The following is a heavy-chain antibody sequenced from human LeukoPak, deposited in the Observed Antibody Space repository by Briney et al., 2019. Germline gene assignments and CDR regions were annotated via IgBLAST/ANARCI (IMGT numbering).Heavy chain of an antibody. Sequence: PSETLSLTCTVSRGSISSYYWNWIRPPPGKGLEWIGYIYSSGSTIYNPSLKSRVTISIDTCRNQFSLRLSSVTAADTAVYYCARDHCSGGSCYPGWFDPWGQGTLVTVSS. CDR3: ARDHCSGGSCYPGWFDP. CDR1: RGSISSYY. J-gene: IGHJ5*02. V-gene: IGHV4-59*01. D-gene: IGHD2-15*01. CDR2: IYSSGST.